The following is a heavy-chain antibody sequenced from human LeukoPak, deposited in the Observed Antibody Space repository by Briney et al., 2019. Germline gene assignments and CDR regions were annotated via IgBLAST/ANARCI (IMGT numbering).Heavy chain of an antibody. CDR2: FDPEDGET. J-gene: IGHJ4*02. V-gene: IGHV1-24*01. Sequence: ASVKVSCKVSGYTLTELSMHWVRQAPGKGLEWMGGFDPEDGETIYAQKFQGRVTMTEDTSTDTAYMELSSLRSEDTAVYSCATVLGGSYYGGFDYWGQGTLVTVSS. CDR1: GYTLTELS. CDR3: ATVLGGSYYGGFDY. D-gene: IGHD1-26*01.